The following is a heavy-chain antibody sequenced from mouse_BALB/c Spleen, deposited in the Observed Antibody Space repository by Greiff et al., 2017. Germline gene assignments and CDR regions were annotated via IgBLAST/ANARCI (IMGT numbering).Heavy chain of an antibody. V-gene: IGHV5-9-1*01. CDR3: ARDPYEPLAY. D-gene: IGHD2-3*01. Sequence: EVMLVESGGGLVKPGGSLKLSCAASGFTFSSYAMSWVRQTPEKRLEWVATISSGGSYTYYPDSVKGRFTISRDNAKNTLYLQMSSLKSEDTAMYYCARDPYEPLAYWGQGTLGTVSA. CDR1: GFTFSSYA. J-gene: IGHJ3*01. CDR2: ISSGGSYT.